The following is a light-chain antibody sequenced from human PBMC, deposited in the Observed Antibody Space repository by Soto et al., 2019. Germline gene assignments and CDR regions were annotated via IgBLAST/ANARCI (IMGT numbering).Light chain of an antibody. CDR2: GAS. V-gene: IGKV3-15*01. J-gene: IGKJ1*01. Sequence: EIVMTQSPATLSVSPGERATLSCRASQSVSSNFAWYQQKPGQAPRLLIYGASTRATVIPARFSGSGSGREFTLTISSLHSEDFAVYYCQQYNNWPHWTFGQGTKVEIK. CDR3: QQYNNWPHWT. CDR1: QSVSSN.